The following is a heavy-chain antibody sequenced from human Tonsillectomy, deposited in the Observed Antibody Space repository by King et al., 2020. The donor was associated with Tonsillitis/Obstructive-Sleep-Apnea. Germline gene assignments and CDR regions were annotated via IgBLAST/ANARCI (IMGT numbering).Heavy chain of an antibody. CDR3: ARDGEAYKYDSSDRGRFDP. CDR2: IYSGGST. D-gene: IGHD3-22*01. CDR1: GFSVSSNY. V-gene: IGHV3-53*01. Sequence: VQLVESGGGLIQPGGSLRLSCAASGFSVSSNYMSWVRQAPGKGLQWVSVIYSGGSTYYADSVKGRFTISKDNSKNTVYLQMNSLRVEDTAVYYCARDGEAYKYDSSDRGRFDPWGQGTLVTVSS. J-gene: IGHJ5*02.